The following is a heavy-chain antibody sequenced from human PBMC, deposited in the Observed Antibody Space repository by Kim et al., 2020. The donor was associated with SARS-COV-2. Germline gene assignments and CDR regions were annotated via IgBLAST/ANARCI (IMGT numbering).Heavy chain of an antibody. CDR2: IKQDGSEK. V-gene: IGHV3-7*01. D-gene: IGHD5-12*01. CDR1: GFTFSSYW. J-gene: IGHJ4*02. CDR3: ARVRIGDGYNSRYYFDY. Sequence: GGSLRLSCAASGFTFSSYWMSWVRQAPGKGLEWVANIKQDGSEKYYVDSVKGRFTISRDNAKNSLYLQMNSLRAEDTAVYYCARVRIGDGYNSRYYFDYWGRGTLVTVSS.